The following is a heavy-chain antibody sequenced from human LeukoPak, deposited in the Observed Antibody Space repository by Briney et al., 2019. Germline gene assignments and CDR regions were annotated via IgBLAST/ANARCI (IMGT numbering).Heavy chain of an antibody. Sequence: SVKVSCKASGGTFSSYAISWVRQAPGQGLEWMGGIIPIFGTANYAQKFQGRVTITADESTSTAYMELSSLRSEDTAVYYCARVTMVRGFFDYWGQGTLVTVSS. V-gene: IGHV1-69*13. D-gene: IGHD3-10*01. J-gene: IGHJ4*02. CDR3: ARVTMVRGFFDY. CDR1: GGTFSSYA. CDR2: IIPIFGTA.